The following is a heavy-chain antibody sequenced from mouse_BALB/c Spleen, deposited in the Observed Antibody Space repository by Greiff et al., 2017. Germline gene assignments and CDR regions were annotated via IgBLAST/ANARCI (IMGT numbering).Heavy chain of an antibody. D-gene: IGHD1-1*02. V-gene: IGHV3-6*02. CDR3: ARLRWDAMDY. J-gene: IGHJ4*01. CDR1: GYSITSGYY. Sequence: EVKLMESGPGLVKPSQSLSLTCSVTGYSITSGYYWNWIRQFPGNKLEWMGYISYDGSNNYNPSLKNRISITRDTSKNQFFLKLNSVTTEDTATYYCARLRWDAMDYWGQGTSVTVSS. CDR2: ISYDGSN.